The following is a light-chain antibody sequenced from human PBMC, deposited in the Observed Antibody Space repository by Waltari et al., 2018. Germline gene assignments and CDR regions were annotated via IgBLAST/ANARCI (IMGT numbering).Light chain of an antibody. V-gene: IGLV2-14*03. CDR2: DVS. Sequence: QQHPRKAPNLLCIDVSKPPSGFSDRFSGAKSGDTASLTISVLQAEDEADYYCSSYTSTNTYVFGTGTEVTVL. CDR3: SSYTSTNTYV. J-gene: IGLJ1*01.